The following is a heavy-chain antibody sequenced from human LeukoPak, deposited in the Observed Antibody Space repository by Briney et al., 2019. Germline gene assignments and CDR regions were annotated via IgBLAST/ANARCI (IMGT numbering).Heavy chain of an antibody. Sequence: GGSLRLSCAASGFTFDDYGMSWVRQAPGKGLEWVSGINWNGGSTGYGDSVKGRFTISRDNAKNSLYLQMDSLKTEDTAVYYCTGNYYGSGSYADFDYWGQGTLVTVSS. V-gene: IGHV3-20*04. CDR3: TGNYYGSGSYADFDY. CDR2: INWNGGST. J-gene: IGHJ4*02. D-gene: IGHD3-10*01. CDR1: GFTFDDYG.